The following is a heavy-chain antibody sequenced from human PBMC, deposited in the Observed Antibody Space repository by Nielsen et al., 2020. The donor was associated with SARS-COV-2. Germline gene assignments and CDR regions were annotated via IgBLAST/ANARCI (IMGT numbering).Heavy chain of an antibody. J-gene: IGHJ4*02. V-gene: IGHV4-39*01. CDR1: GSAIARSSYY. D-gene: IGHD6-13*01. CDR2: IYYSGST. Sequence: SETLSLTCAVSGSAIARSSYYWVWIRNPPGKGLEWIGSIYYSGSTYYNPSLKSRVTISVDTSKNQFSLKLSSVTAADTAVYYCARHAHRIAAGGYVVEYSGQGTLVTVSS. CDR3: ARHAHRIAAGGYVVEY.